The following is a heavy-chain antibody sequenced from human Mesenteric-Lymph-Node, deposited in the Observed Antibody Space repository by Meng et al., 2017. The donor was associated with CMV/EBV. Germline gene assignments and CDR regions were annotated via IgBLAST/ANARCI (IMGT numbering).Heavy chain of an antibody. CDR3: AKAYDILTRYRYFVS. V-gene: IGHV4-4*02. J-gene: IGHJ4*02. Sequence: SGASISNNNWWSWVRQSPGKPLRWIGQINLSGSANNNPSLESRVTISLDKPKNQFSLKLSSVTAADTAVYYCAKAYDILTRYRYFVSWGQGTLVTVSS. D-gene: IGHD3-9*01. CDR2: INLSGSA. CDR1: GASISNNNW.